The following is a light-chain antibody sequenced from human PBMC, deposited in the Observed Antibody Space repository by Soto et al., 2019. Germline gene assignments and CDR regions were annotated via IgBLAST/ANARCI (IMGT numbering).Light chain of an antibody. Sequence: RLTQSPSSLSASVGDTVTISCRASQDISTYLAWYQHKPGKAPTLLIFGASSLHNGVPPRFAGSGSGSEFNLTINRLQPDDFATYYCQHYTLYSAPFGQGTRV. CDR1: QDISTY. J-gene: IGKJ5*01. CDR2: GAS. CDR3: QHYTLYSAP. V-gene: IGKV1-5*01.